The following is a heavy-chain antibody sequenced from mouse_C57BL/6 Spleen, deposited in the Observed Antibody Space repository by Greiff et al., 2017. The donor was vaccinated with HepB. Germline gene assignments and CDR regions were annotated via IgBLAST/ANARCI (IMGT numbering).Heavy chain of an antibody. CDR2: ISDGGSYT. J-gene: IGHJ2*01. D-gene: IGHD1-1*01. CDR3: AREGYYGSSHYFDY. CDR1: GFTFSSYA. V-gene: IGHV5-4*01. Sequence: EVKLQESGGGLVKPGGSLKLSCAASGFTFSSYAMSWVRQTPEKRLEWVATISDGGSYTYYPDNVKGRFTISRDNAKNNLYLQMSHLQSEDTAMYYCAREGYYGSSHYFDYWGQGTTLTVSS.